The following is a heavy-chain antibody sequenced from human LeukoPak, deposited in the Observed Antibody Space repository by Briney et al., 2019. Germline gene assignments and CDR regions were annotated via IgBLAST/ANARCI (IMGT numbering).Heavy chain of an antibody. CDR2: INSDGSST. Sequence: GGSLRLSCAASGFTFSSYWMHWVRQAPGKGLVWVSRINSDGSSTSYADSVKGRFTISRDNAKNTLYLQMNGLRAEDTAVYYCARDRARWSSGSYYFDYWGQGTLVTVSS. CDR1: GFTFSSYW. CDR3: ARDRARWSSGSYYFDY. V-gene: IGHV3-74*01. J-gene: IGHJ4*02. D-gene: IGHD6-19*01.